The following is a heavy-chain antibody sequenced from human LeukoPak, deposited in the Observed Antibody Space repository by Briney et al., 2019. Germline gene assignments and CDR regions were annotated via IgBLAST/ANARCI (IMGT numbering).Heavy chain of an antibody. D-gene: IGHD2-21*02. Sequence: VASVKVSCKASGYTFSGHYIHWVRQAPGQGLEWMGWINPNITTTNFAQKFQGRVTLTRGTSISTAYMDLTWLTSDDTAVYYCARGGTICSGSDCYLNWLDSWGQGTLVTVSS. J-gene: IGHJ5*01. V-gene: IGHV1-2*02. CDR3: ARGGTICSGSDCYLNWLDS. CDR2: INPNITTT. CDR1: GYTFSGHY.